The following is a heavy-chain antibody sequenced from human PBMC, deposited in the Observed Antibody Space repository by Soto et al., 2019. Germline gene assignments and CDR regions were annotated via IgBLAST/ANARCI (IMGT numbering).Heavy chain of an antibody. D-gene: IGHD6-19*01. CDR3: AADVPRKVAVAGPARGMDV. V-gene: IGHV1-58*01. CDR2: IVVGSGNT. J-gene: IGHJ6*02. Sequence: SVKVSCKASGFTFTSSAVQWVRQARGQRLEWIGWIVVGSGNTNYAQKFQERVTITRDMSTSTAYMELSSLRSEDTAVYYCAADVPRKVAVAGPARGMDVWGQGTTVTV. CDR1: GFTFTSSA.